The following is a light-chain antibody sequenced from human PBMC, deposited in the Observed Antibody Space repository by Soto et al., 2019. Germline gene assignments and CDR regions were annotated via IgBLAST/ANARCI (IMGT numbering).Light chain of an antibody. J-gene: IGLJ1*01. CDR3: QSFDSSLRGSV. Sequence: QSGLTQPPSVSGAPGQRVTISCTGSSSNIGTGYDVHWYQQLPGAAPKLLIYDNTNRPSGVPDRFSASKSGTSASLAITGLQAEDEADYYCQSFDSSLRGSVFGSGSKVTVL. CDR1: SSNIGTGYD. V-gene: IGLV1-40*01. CDR2: DNT.